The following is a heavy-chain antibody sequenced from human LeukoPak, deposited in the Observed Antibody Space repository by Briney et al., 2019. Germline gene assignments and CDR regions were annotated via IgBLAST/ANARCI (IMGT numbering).Heavy chain of an antibody. CDR3: AREELRWFDP. Sequence: ASVKVSCKASGYSFTTYGITWVRQAPGQGLEWMGWISAYNGDTRYAQHLQGRLTMTTDTSTTTAYIDLRSLRSDDTAVYYCAREELRWFDPWGQGTLVTVSS. D-gene: IGHD1-7*01. CDR2: ISAYNGDT. J-gene: IGHJ5*02. CDR1: GYSFTTYG. V-gene: IGHV1-18*01.